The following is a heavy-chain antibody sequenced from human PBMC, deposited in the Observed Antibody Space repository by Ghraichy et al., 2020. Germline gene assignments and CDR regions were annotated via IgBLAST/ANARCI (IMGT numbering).Heavy chain of an antibody. V-gene: IGHV3-74*01. CDR1: GFSFTDFW. D-gene: IGHD1-14*01. J-gene: IGHJ4*02. CDR3: VRSYKDGLRHFDY. Sequence: LTLTCAASGFSFTDFWMHWVRQTPGRGLEWVSHLNIDGTTVNYADSVKGRFTISRDNAKNTMYLQMISLTVEDTAVYYCVRSYKDGLRHFDYWGQGTLVTVSS. CDR2: LNIDGTTV.